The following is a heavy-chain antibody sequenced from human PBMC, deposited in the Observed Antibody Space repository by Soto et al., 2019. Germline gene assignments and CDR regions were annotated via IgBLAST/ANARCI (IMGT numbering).Heavy chain of an antibody. J-gene: IGHJ5*02. D-gene: IGHD6-6*01. V-gene: IGHV3-21*01. CDR3: ARETWSSSGWFDP. Sequence: EVQLVESGGGLVKPGGSLRLSCAASGFTFSSYSMNWVRQAPGKGLEWVSSISSSSSYIYYADSVKGRFTISRDNAKNSLYLQMNSLRAEDTAVYYCARETWSSSGWFDPWGQGTLVTVSS. CDR2: ISSSSSYI. CDR1: GFTFSSYS.